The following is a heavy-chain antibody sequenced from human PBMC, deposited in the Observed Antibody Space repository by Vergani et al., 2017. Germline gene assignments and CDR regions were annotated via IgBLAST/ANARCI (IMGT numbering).Heavy chain of an antibody. D-gene: IGHD3-10*01. J-gene: IGHJ6*03. CDR2: ISYDGSNK. V-gene: IGHV3-30*18. Sequence: VQLVESGGGLVQPGGSLRLSCAASGFTFSSYGMHWVRQAPGKGLEWVAVISYDGSNKYYADSVKGRFTISRDNSKNTMYLQMNSLRAEDTAVYYCAKDPYGSGSNNYYYYYMDVWGKGTTVTVSS. CDR1: GFTFSSYG. CDR3: AKDPYGSGSNNYYYYYMDV.